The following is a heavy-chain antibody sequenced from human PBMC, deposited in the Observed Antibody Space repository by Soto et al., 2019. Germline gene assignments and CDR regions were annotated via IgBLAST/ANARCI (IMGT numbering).Heavy chain of an antibody. Sequence: GGSLRLSCAASGFTFSSYSMNWVRQAPGKGLEWVSSISSGSSYIYYADSVKGRFTISRDNAKNSLYLQMNSLRAEDTAVYYCARFYDSSGFDPWGQGTLVTVSS. D-gene: IGHD3-22*01. CDR3: ARFYDSSGFDP. V-gene: IGHV3-21*01. J-gene: IGHJ5*02. CDR1: GFTFSSYS. CDR2: ISSGSSYI.